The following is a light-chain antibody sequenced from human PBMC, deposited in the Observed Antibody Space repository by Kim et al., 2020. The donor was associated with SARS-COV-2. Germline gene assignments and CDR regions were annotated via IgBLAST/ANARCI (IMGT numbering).Light chain of an antibody. CDR1: QSVGSTY. CDR2: DTS. V-gene: IGKV3-20*01. Sequence: LSPGERATLSCRASQSVGSTYLAWYQQKPGQAPRLLISDTSTRATGIPDRFSGSGSGTDFTLTISRLEPEDFAVYYCQQYRYSPPTFGQGTKLEI. J-gene: IGKJ2*01. CDR3: QQYRYSPPT.